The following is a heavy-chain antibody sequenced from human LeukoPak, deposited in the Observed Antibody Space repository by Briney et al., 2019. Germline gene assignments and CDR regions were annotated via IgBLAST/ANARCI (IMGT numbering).Heavy chain of an antibody. CDR3: ARVVLSGSSWDY. D-gene: IGHD1-26*01. Sequence: GGSLRPSCAASGFTFSSYSMNWVRQAPGKGLEWVSSISSSSSYIYYADSVKGRFTISRDNAKNSLYLQMNSLRAEDTAVYYCARVVLSGSSWDYWGQGTLVTVSS. V-gene: IGHV3-21*01. CDR1: GFTFSSYS. J-gene: IGHJ4*02. CDR2: ISSSSSYI.